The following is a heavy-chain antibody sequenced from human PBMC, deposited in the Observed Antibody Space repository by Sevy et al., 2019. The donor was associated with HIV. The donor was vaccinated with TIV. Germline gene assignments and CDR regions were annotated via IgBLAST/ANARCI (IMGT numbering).Heavy chain of an antibody. CDR1: GFTFDDYT. J-gene: IGHJ4*02. CDR2: ISWDGGST. V-gene: IGHV3-43*01. CDR3: AKVAGGCSSTSCYDVGQYYFDY. Sequence: GGSLRLSCAASGFTFDDYTMHWVRQAPGKGLQWVSLISWDGGSTYYADCVKGRFTISRDNSKNSLYLQMNSLRTEDTALYYCAKVAGGCSSTSCYDVGQYYFDYWGQGTLVTVSS. D-gene: IGHD2-2*01.